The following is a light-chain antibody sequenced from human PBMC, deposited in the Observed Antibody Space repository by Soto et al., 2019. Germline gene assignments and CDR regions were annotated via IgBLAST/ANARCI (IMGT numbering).Light chain of an antibody. CDR3: SSLTSPNTHA. CDR1: SSDVGGYNY. J-gene: IGLJ2*01. V-gene: IGLV2-14*01. CDR2: EVS. Sequence: QSALTQPASVSGSPGQSITISCTGTSSDVGGYNYVSWYQQHPGKAPKLMIYEVSYRPSGVSNRFSGYKSGNTASLTISGLQAEDEAGYYCSSLTSPNTHAFGGGTKLTVL.